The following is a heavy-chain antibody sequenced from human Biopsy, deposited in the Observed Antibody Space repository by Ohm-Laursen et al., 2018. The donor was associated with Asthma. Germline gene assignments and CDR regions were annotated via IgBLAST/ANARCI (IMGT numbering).Heavy chain of an antibody. CDR3: ARGDSSGWSHYYFDY. V-gene: IGHV1-3*01. Sequence: ASVKVSCKVSGYTFISYAIHWVRQAPGQRLEWMGWINAGNGNTKYSQKFQGRVTITRDTSASTAYMELSSLRAEDTAVYYCARGDSSGWSHYYFDYWGQGTLVTVSS. CDR1: GYTFISYA. CDR2: INAGNGNT. J-gene: IGHJ4*02. D-gene: IGHD6-19*01.